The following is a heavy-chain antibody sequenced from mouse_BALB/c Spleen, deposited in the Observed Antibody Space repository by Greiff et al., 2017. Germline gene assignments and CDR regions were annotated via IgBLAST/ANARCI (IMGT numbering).Heavy chain of an antibody. D-gene: IGHD1-1*01. J-gene: IGHJ2*01. CDR2: ISSGGST. V-gene: IGHV5-6-5*01. CDR3: ARELGYYYGSSYDY. CDR1: GFTFSSYA. Sequence: EVKLVESGGGLVKPGGSLKLSCAASGFTFSSYAMSWVRQTPEKRLEWVASISSGGSTYYPDSVKGRFTISRDNARNILYLQMSSLRSEDMAMYYCARELGYYYGSSYDYWGQGTTLTVAS.